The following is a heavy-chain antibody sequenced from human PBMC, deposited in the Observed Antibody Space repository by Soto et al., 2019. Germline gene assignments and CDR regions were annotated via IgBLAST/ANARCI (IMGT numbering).Heavy chain of an antibody. CDR3: ARHRHPRGTVGATSPLDP. CDR2: HYSGGST. J-gene: IGHJ5*02. Sequence: PGGSLRRSCAISGFSGSSNYLSWVRQAPGKGLEWVSVHYSGGSTYYADSVQGRFTISRDKSNNTLYLQMRRVRAEDTAVYFCARHRHPRGTVGATSPLDPWGQGTQVTVSS. D-gene: IGHD1-26*01. V-gene: IGHV3-53*01. CDR1: GFSGSSNY.